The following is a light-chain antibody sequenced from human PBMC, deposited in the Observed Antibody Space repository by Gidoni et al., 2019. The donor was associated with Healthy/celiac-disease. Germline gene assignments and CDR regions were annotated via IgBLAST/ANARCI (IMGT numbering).Light chain of an antibody. J-gene: IGKJ1*01. CDR1: QGISTE. CDR3: QQDNSYPRT. CDR2: AAS. V-gene: IGKV1-17*01. Sequence: IQLTPSPSSLSASVGDRVTITCRASQGISTELGWYQQKPGKAPKRLIYAASSLQSGVPSRFSGSGSGTEFTLTISSLQPEDFATYYCQQDNSYPRTFXQXTKVEIK.